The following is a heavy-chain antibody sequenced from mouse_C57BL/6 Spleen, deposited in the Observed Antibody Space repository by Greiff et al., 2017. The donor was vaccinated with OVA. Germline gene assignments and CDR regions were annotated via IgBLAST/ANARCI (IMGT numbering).Heavy chain of an antibody. CDR1: GYTFTSYW. CDR2: IDPSDSYT. D-gene: IGHD2-3*01. Sequence: LQQPGAELVMPGASVKLSCKASGYTFTSYWMHWVKQRPGQGLEWIGEIDPSDSYTNYNQKFKGKSTLTVDKSSSTAYMQLSSLTSEDSAVYYCARWDGYYRLDYWGQGTTLTVSS. V-gene: IGHV1-69*01. CDR3: ARWDGYYRLDY. J-gene: IGHJ2*01.